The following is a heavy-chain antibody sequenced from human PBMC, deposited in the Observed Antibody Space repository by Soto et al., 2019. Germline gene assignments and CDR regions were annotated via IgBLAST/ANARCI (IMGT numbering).Heavy chain of an antibody. CDR1: GFSFSSFA. Sequence: GGALRLSCEASGFSFSSFAMNWVRQAPGRGLEWVSYISDDGASIYYADSLKGRFTISRDNAKNSLSLQMNNLRAEDTAVYYCARENSVQAWLHHFDHWGLGTLVTVS. CDR2: ISDDGASI. CDR3: ARENSVQAWLHHFDH. V-gene: IGHV3-48*03. J-gene: IGHJ4*02. D-gene: IGHD5-18*01.